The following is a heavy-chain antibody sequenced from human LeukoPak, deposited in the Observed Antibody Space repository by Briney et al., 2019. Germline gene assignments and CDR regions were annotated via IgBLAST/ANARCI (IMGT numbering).Heavy chain of an antibody. CDR2: IYYSGST. D-gene: IGHD3-3*01. CDR3: ARVIFLEWFTDY. J-gene: IGHJ4*02. CDR1: GGSISSGDYY. V-gene: IGHV4-30-4*01. Sequence: SSETLSLTCTVSGGSISSGDYYWRWLRQPPGKGLEWIGYIYYSGSTYYNPSLKSRVTTSVDTSKNQFSLKLSSVTAADTAVYYCARVIFLEWFTDYWGREPWSPSHQ.